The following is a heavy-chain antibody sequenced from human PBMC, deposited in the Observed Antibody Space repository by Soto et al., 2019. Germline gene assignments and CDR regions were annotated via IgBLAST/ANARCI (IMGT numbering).Heavy chain of an antibody. V-gene: IGHV1-46*01. Sequence: ASVKVSCKTSGYPFTDYFIHWVRQAPGQGLEWMGIISLYHHSTSYAQRFQGRLTVTADTSTTTVYMDLSSLTSEDSAVYWCARELYSCGGDCPYYMDYWGQGTLVTVSS. D-gene: IGHD2-21*02. CDR3: ARELYSCGGDCPYYMDY. CDR2: ISLYHHST. J-gene: IGHJ4*02. CDR1: GYPFTDYF.